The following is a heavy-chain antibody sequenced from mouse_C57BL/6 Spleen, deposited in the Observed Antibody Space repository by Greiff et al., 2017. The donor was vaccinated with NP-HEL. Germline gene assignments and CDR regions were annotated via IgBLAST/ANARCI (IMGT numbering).Heavy chain of an antibody. V-gene: IGHV5-9-1*02. J-gene: IGHJ2*01. CDR1: GFTFSSYA. CDR3: TRGGVGGYYNYFDY. CDR2: ISSGGDYI. Sequence: DVQLVESGEGLVKPGGSLKLSCAASGFTFSSYAMSWVRQTPEKRLEWVAYISSGGDYIYYADTVTGRFTISRDNARNTLYLQMSSLESEDTAMYYCTRGGVGGYYNYFDYWGQGTTLTVSS. D-gene: IGHD2-3*01.